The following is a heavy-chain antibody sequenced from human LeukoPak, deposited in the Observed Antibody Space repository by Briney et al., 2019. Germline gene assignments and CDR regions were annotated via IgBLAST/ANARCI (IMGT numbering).Heavy chain of an antibody. D-gene: IGHD2-2*01. V-gene: IGHV1-2*06. Sequence: GASVKVSCKASGYTFTGYYIHWMRQAPGQGLEWMGRINPNSGDTNYAQKFQGRVTMTRDTSFNTAYMELSRLTSDDTAVYYCARITTALPAAFDYWGQGTLVTVSS. CDR2: INPNSGDT. CDR1: GYTFTGYY. J-gene: IGHJ4*02. CDR3: ARITTALPAAFDY.